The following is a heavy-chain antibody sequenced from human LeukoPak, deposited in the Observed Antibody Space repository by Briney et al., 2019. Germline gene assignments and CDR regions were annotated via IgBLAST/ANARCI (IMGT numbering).Heavy chain of an antibody. CDR1: GYTFTGYG. CDR3: ARYGDYHNWFDP. J-gene: IGHJ5*02. Sequence: GASLKVSCKASGYTFTGYGMIWVRQAPGQGIEWMGWISAYNGNTNYAQKLQGRVTMSTDTSTSTAYMELRSLRSDDTAVYYCARYGDYHNWFDPWGQGTLVTVSS. D-gene: IGHD4-17*01. V-gene: IGHV1-18*01. CDR2: ISAYNGNT.